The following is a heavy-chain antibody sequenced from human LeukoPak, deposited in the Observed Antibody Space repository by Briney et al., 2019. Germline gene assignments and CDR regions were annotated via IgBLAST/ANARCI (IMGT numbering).Heavy chain of an antibody. CDR1: GGTFSSYA. CDR3: ARNTQVRGVINLRYGMDV. D-gene: IGHD3-10*01. V-gene: IGHV1-69*06. Sequence: SVKVSCKASGGTFSSYAISWVRQTPGQGLEWMGGIIPIFGTANYAQKFQGRVTITADKSTSTAYMELSSLRSEDTAVYYCARNTQVRGVINLRYGMDVWGKGTTVTVSS. CDR2: IIPIFGTA. J-gene: IGHJ6*04.